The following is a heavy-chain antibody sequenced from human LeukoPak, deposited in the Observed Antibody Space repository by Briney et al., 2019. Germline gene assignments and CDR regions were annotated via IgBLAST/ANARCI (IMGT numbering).Heavy chain of an antibody. CDR3: ARDFPRDNDAFDI. V-gene: IGHV3-21*01. Sequence: GGSLRLSCAASGFTFSTYSMNWVRQAPGKGLEWVSSISTSSSYMHYADSVKGRFTISRDNAKNSLYLQMNSLRTEDTAVYYCARDFPRDNDAFDIWGQGTMVTVSS. J-gene: IGHJ3*02. CDR1: GFTFSTYS. CDR2: ISTSSSYM.